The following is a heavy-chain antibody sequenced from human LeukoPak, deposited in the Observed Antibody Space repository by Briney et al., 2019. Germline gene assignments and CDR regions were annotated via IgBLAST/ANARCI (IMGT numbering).Heavy chain of an antibody. CDR2: INPNSGGT. CDR1: GYTFTGYY. CDR3: ARPYDSSGYYRGRAFDI. V-gene: IGHV1-2*02. Sequence: ASVKVSCKASGYTFTGYYMHWVRQAPGQGLEWMGWINPNSGGTNYAQKFQGRVTMTRDTSISTAYMGLSRLRSDDTAVYYCARPYDSSGYYRGRAFDIWGQGTMVTVSS. J-gene: IGHJ3*02. D-gene: IGHD3-22*01.